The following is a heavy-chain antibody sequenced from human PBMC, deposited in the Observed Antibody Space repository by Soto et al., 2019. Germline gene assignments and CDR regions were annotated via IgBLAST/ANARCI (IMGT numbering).Heavy chain of an antibody. V-gene: IGHV4-39*01. CDR2: MYYSGTS. CDR1: GGSISDDTYY. D-gene: IGHD7-27*01. J-gene: IGHJ4*02. Sequence: SETLSLTCTVSGGSISDDTYYWGWIRQPPGKGLEWIGSMYYSGTSSYNPSLKSRVSMSVDTSKKQLSLRLTSVTAADTAVYYCAKNWNWGSLVHWGQGTLVTVSS. CDR3: AKNWNWGSLVH.